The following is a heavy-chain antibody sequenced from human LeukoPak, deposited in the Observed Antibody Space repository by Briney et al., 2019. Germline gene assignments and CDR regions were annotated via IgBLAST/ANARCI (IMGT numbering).Heavy chain of an antibody. J-gene: IGHJ3*02. CDR1: GYTLTSYG. D-gene: IGHD3-22*01. Sequence: ASVKVSCKASGYTLTSYGISWVRQAPGQGLEWMGWISAYNGNTNYAQKLQGRVTMTTDTSTSTAYMELRSLRSDDTAVYYCARATMIVVAPATDDAFDIWGQGTMVTVSS. V-gene: IGHV1-18*01. CDR3: ARATMIVVAPATDDAFDI. CDR2: ISAYNGNT.